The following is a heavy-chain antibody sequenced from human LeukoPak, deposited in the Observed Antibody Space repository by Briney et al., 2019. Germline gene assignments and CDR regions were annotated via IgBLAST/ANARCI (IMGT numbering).Heavy chain of an antibody. CDR1: GGSISSYY. CDR2: IYYSGST. V-gene: IGHV4-59*01. D-gene: IGHD3-9*01. J-gene: IGHJ4*02. CDR3: ARGGWYYDILTGYCGPYYFDY. Sequence: SETPSLTCTVSGGSISSYYWSWIRQPPGKGLEWIGYIYYSGSTNYNPSLKSRVTISVDTSKNQFSLKLSSVTAADTAVYYCARGGWYYDILTGYCGPYYFDYWGQGTLVTVSS.